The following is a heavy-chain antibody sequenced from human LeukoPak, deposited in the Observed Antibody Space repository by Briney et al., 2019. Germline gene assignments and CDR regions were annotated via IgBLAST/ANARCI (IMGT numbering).Heavy chain of an antibody. J-gene: IGHJ4*02. Sequence: GGSLRLSCAASGFTFYIYSMNCVPQAPEEGREWGSYISSRRRYIYYAVSVKGRFNISRDNAQISLYLQMNSLRAEDTAVYYCARAAVAGYFDYWGQGTLVTVSS. CDR2: ISSRRRYI. CDR3: ARAAVAGYFDY. CDR1: GFTFYIYS. D-gene: IGHD6-19*01. V-gene: IGHV3-21*01.